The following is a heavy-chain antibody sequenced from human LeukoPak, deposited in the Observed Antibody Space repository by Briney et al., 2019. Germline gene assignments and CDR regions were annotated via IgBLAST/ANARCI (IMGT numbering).Heavy chain of an antibody. V-gene: IGHV4-30-2*01. CDR3: ARTMGRYSGYDGFDY. D-gene: IGHD5-12*01. CDR2: IYHSGST. J-gene: IGHJ4*02. Sequence: SETLSLTCAVSGGSISSGGYSWSWIRQPPGKGLEWIGYIYHSGSTYYNPSLKSRVTISVDRSKNQFSLKLSSVTAADTAVYYCARTMGRYSGYDGFDYWGQGTLVTVSS. CDR1: GGSISSGGYS.